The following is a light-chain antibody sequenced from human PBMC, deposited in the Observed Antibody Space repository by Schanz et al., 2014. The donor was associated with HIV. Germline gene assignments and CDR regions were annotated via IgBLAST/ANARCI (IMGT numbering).Light chain of an antibody. CDR1: NSDIGGHDY. J-gene: IGLJ3*02. Sequence: QSALTQPATVSGSTGQSITVSCTGTNSDIGGHDYVSWYQQHPDKAPKLMIYEVSKRPSGVPDRFSGSKSGSTASLTVSGLQAEDEADYYCSSYTTSRTWVFGGGTKLTVL. V-gene: IGLV2-14*01. CDR2: EVS. CDR3: SSYTTSRTWV.